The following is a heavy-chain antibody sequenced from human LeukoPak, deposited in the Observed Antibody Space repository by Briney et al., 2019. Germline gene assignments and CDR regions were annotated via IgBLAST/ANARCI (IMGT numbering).Heavy chain of an antibody. J-gene: IGHJ6*03. CDR3: ARDYYYMDV. V-gene: IGHV4-61*01. CDR1: GDSFISSSYY. Sequence: SETLSLTCTVSGDSFISSSYYWGWVRQPPGKGLEWIGYIYYSGSTNYNPSLKSRVTISVDTSKNQFSLKLTSVTAADTAVYYCARDYYYMDVWGKGTTVTVSS. CDR2: IYYSGST.